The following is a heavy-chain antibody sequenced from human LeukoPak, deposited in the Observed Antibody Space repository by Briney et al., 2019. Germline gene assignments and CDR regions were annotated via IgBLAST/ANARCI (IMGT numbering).Heavy chain of an antibody. D-gene: IGHD1-26*01. CDR3: ARSLYSGSHTYFDY. Sequence: SDTLSLTCTVSGGSISSYYWSWIRQPPGKGLEWIGYIYYSGSTNYNPSLKSRVTISVDTSKNQFSLKLSSVTAADTAVYYCARSLYSGSHTYFDYWGQGTLVTVSS. CDR2: IYYSGST. J-gene: IGHJ4*02. CDR1: GGSISSYY. V-gene: IGHV4-59*07.